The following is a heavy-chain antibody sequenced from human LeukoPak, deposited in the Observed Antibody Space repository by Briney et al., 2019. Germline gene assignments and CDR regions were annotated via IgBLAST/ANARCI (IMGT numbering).Heavy chain of an antibody. D-gene: IGHD3-10*01. Sequence: SETLSLTCAVYGGSFSGYYWSWIRQPPGKGLEWIGENNHSGSTNYNPSLKSRVTISVDTSKNQFSLKLSSVTAADTAVCYCARVRGRGVTDYWGQGTLVTVSS. CDR3: ARVRGRGVTDY. V-gene: IGHV4-34*01. J-gene: IGHJ4*02. CDR1: GGSFSGYY. CDR2: NNHSGST.